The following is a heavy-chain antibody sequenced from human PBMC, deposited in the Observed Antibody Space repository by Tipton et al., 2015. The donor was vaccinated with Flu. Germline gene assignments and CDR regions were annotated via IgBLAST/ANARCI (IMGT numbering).Heavy chain of an antibody. CDR3: ARGYSGSYYLLDYYYMDV. V-gene: IGHV3-33*08. Sequence: SLRLSCAASGFTFSSYAISWVRQAPGKGLEWVAVIWYDGSNKYYADSVKGRFTISRDNSKNTLYLQMNSLRAEDTAVYYCARGYSGSYYLLDYYYMDVWGKGTTVTVSS. J-gene: IGHJ6*03. CDR1: GFTFSSYA. D-gene: IGHD1-26*01. CDR2: IWYDGSNK.